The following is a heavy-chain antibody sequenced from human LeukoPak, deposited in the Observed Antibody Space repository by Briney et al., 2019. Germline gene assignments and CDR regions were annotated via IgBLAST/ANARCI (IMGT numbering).Heavy chain of an antibody. D-gene: IGHD5-12*01. CDR2: INPSGGST. CDR3: ARDGSIVATTNNWFDP. J-gene: IGHJ5*02. V-gene: IGHV1-46*01. CDR1: GGTFSRYA. Sequence: ASVKVSCKASGGTFSRYAISWVRQAPGQGLEWMGIINPSGGSTSYAQKFQGRVTMTRDMSTSTVYMELSSLRSEDTAVYYCARDGSIVATTNNWFDPWGQGTLVTVSS.